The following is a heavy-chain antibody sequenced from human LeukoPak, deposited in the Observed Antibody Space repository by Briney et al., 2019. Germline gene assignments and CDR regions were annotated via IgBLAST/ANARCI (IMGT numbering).Heavy chain of an antibody. Sequence: GGTLKLSCAASGITFSSYGMSWVRQAPGKGLEWVSSISSTGGTTYYADSVKGRFTISRDNSKNTLYLQMNSLRAEDTAIYYCAKNGDRGAYCTGGTCYPYFYYYMDVWGKGTTVTI. D-gene: IGHD2-15*01. CDR1: GITFSSYG. V-gene: IGHV3-23*01. J-gene: IGHJ6*03. CDR2: ISSTGGTT. CDR3: AKNGDRGAYCTGGTCYPYFYYYMDV.